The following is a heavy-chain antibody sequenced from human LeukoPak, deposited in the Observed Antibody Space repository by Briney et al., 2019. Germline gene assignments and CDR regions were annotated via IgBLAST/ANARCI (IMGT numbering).Heavy chain of an antibody. CDR2: TISDGSTT. V-gene: IGHV3-74*01. CDR1: RFTFSSHY. J-gene: IGHJ6*03. D-gene: IGHD3-9*01. Sequence: GGSLRLSCAASRFTFSSHYIHWVRQAPGKGLVWVSRTISDGSTTTYADSVRGRFSMSRDNAKNTLYLQMHSLRVEDTAVYFCARGRTGYQYAMDVWGKRTTVTVSS. CDR3: ARGRTGYQYAMDV.